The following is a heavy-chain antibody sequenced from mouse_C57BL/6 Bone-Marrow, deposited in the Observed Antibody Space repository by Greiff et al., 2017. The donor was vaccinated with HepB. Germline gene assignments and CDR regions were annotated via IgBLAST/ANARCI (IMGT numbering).Heavy chain of an antibody. V-gene: IGHV5-4*03. CDR1: GFTFSSYA. D-gene: IGHD1-1*01. CDR3: ARLSYGYAMDY. CDR2: ISDGGSYT. J-gene: IGHJ4*01. Sequence: EVMLVESGGGLVKPGGSLKLSCAASGFTFSSYAMSWVRQTPEKRLEWVATISDGGSYTYYPDNVKGRFTISRDNAKNNLYLQMSHLKSEDTAMYYCARLSYGYAMDYWGQGTSVTVSS.